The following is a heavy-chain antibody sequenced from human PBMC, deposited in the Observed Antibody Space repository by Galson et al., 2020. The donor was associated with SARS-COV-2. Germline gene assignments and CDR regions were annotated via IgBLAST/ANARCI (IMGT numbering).Heavy chain of an antibody. D-gene: IGHD3-9*01. J-gene: IGHJ5*02. CDR1: GGSISSSSYY. CDR3: ARASRLRYFDNNWFDP. CDR2: IYYSGST. V-gene: IGHV4-39*01. Sequence: ASETLSLTCTVSGGSISSSSYYWGWIRQPPGKGLEWIGSIYYSGSTYYNPSLKSRVTISVDTSKNQFSLKLSSVTAADTAVYYCARASRLRYFDNNWFDPWGQGTLVTVSS.